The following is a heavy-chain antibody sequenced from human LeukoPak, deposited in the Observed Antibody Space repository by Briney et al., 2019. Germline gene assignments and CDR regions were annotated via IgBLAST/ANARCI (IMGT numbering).Heavy chain of an antibody. CDR1: GFTFNTYA. CDR3: AKGITMVRGVTAKTLFDY. V-gene: IGHV3-23*01. CDR2: ISDSGGST. J-gene: IGHJ4*02. Sequence: PGGSLRLSCEASGFTFNTYAMTWVRQGPGKGLEWVSYISDSGGSTYYADSVKGRFTISRDNSKNTLFLQMSSLRAEDTAVYYCAKGITMVRGVTAKTLFDYWGQGALVTVSS. D-gene: IGHD3-10*01.